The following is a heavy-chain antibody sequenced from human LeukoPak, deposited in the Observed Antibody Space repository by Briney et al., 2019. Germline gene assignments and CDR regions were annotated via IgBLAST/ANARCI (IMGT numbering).Heavy chain of an antibody. CDR1: GGSISSYY. CDR3: ARRACAGRHGYSSTSCYTGYFDY. CDR2: IYTSGST. J-gene: IGHJ4*02. V-gene: IGHV4-4*09. Sequence: SETLSLTCTVSGGSISSYYWSWIRRPPGKGLEWIGYIYTSGSTNYNPSLKSRVTISVDTSKNQFSLKLSSVTAADTAVYYCARRACAGRHGYSSTSCYTGYFDYWGQGTLVTVSS. D-gene: IGHD2-2*02.